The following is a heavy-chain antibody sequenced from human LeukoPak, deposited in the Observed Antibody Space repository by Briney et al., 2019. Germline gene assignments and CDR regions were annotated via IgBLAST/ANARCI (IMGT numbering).Heavy chain of an antibody. CDR1: GDSITSYY. CDR2: IYYTGST. Sequence: SETLSLTCTVSGDSITSYYWSWIRQPPRKGLEWIGYIYYTGSTNHNPSLKSRITISIDTSKNQFSLRLTSVTAADTAVYYCARQDIVVDNLPFDYWGQGTLVTVSS. V-gene: IGHV4-59*01. D-gene: IGHD2-2*01. CDR3: ARQDIVVDNLPFDY. J-gene: IGHJ4*02.